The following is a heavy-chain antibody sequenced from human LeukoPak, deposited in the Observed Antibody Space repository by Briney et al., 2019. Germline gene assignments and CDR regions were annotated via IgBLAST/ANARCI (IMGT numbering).Heavy chain of an antibody. V-gene: IGHV5-51*01. D-gene: IGHD2-2*01. CDR3: ARIGYCSSTSCYSGLRYYYYMDV. J-gene: IGHJ6*03. CDR2: IYPGDSDT. Sequence: GESLKISCKGSGYSFTSYWIGWVRQMPGKGLEWMGIIYPGDSDTRYSPSFQGQVTISADKSISTAYLQWSSLKASDTAMYYCARIGYCSSTSCYSGLRYYYYMDVRGKGTTVTVSS. CDR1: GYSFTSYW.